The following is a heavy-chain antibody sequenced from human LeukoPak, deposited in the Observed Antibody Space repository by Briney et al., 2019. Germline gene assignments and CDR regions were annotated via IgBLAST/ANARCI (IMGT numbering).Heavy chain of an antibody. CDR3: ARDGYCSSTSCSHLLDYYYMDV. V-gene: IGHV3-21*01. J-gene: IGHJ6*03. Sequence: PGGSLRLSCAASGFIFSNSAMNWVRQAPGKGLEWVSSINNDGSYIYYAGSVKGRFTISRDNAKNSLYLRLNSLRVEDTAVYYCARDGYCSSTSCSHLLDYYYMDVWGKGTTVTVSS. D-gene: IGHD2-2*03. CDR1: GFIFSNSA. CDR2: INNDGSYI.